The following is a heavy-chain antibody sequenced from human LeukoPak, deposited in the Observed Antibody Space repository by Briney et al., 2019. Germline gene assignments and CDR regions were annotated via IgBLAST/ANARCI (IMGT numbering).Heavy chain of an antibody. V-gene: IGHV4-4*07. J-gene: IGHJ4*02. CDR1: GGSINSFY. CDR2: IYASGNT. Sequence: SETLSLTCTVSGGSINSFYWSWIRQPAGRGLEWIGRIYASGNTNYNPSLKSRVTMSVDTSKNQFSLKLTSVTAADTAVFFCATGPPFDNWGQGTLVTVST. CDR3: ATGPPFDN.